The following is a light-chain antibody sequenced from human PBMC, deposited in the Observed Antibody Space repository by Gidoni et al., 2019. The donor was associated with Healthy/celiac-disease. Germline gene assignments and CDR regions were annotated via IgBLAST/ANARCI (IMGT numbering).Light chain of an antibody. CDR1: QSVCSY. CDR2: DAS. CDR3: QQRSNWPPLT. J-gene: IGKJ4*01. Sequence: EIVLTQYPATLSLSPGERATLSCRASQSVCSYLAWYQQKPGQAPRLLIYDASNRATGIPARFSGSGSGTDFTLTISSLEPEDFAVYYCQQRSNWPPLTFGGGTKVEIK. V-gene: IGKV3-11*01.